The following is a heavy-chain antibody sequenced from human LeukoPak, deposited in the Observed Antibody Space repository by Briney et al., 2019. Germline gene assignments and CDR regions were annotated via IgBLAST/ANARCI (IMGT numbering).Heavy chain of an antibody. CDR1: GFTFSSYW. CDR2: IKQDGSDK. CDR3: ARDLADYYYYGMDV. V-gene: IGHV3-7*01. J-gene: IGHJ6*02. Sequence: GGSLRLSCAATGFTFSSYWMSWVRQVPGKGPEWVANIKQDGSDKYYVDSVKGRFTVSRDNAKNSLYLQMNSLRAEDTAVYYCARDLADYYYYGMDVWGQGTTVTVSS.